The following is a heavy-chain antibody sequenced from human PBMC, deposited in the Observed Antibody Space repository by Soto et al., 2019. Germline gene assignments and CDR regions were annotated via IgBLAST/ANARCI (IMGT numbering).Heavy chain of an antibody. CDR1: GFTFSSYA. CDR2: ISGSGGST. D-gene: IGHD3-3*01. Sequence: GGSLRLSCAASGFTFSSYAMSWVRQAPGKGLEWVSAISGSGGSTYYADSVKGRFTISRDNSKNTLYLQMNSLRAEDTAVYYCAKAPAYYDFWSGPPGFDYWGQVTLVTVSS. J-gene: IGHJ4*02. V-gene: IGHV3-23*01. CDR3: AKAPAYYDFWSGPPGFDY.